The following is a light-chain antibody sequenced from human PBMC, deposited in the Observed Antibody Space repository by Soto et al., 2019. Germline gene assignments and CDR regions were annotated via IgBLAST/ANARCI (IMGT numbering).Light chain of an antibody. V-gene: IGLV2-14*01. CDR1: SSDVGGYNY. J-gene: IGLJ3*02. CDR2: EVS. CDR3: SSYTSSNTV. Sequence: QSVLTQPASVSGSPGQSITISCTGTSSDVGGYNYVSWYQRNPGKAPKLIIYEVSRRPSGVSSRFSGSKSGNTASLTISGLQAEDEADYYCSSYTSSNTVFGGGTKLTVL.